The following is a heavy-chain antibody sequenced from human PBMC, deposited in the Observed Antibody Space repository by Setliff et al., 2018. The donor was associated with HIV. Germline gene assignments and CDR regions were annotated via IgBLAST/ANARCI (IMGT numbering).Heavy chain of an antibody. D-gene: IGHD2-8*01. CDR1: GGSVSSRGYY. V-gene: IGHV4-39*02. CDR2: ILYGGNT. Sequence: PSETLSLTCTVSGGSVSSRGYYWGWIRQPPGKGPEWIANILYGGNTYYNPSLKSRVTISVDTSKNHFSLKLNSVTAAETAVYFCARPTTGVGGGAAFDIWGQGTMVTVSS. CDR3: ARPTTGVGGGAAFDI. J-gene: IGHJ3*02.